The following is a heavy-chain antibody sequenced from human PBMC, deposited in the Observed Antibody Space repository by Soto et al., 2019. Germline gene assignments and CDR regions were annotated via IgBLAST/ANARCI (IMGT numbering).Heavy chain of an antibody. V-gene: IGHV3-23*01. Sequence: GGSLRLSCAASGFKFSNYAMSWVRQAPGTGLEWVSLISATGGGTYYADSVKGRFTISRDNSHNTLYLQVHSLTAEDTAVYYSEKDPRAGGNSASYFDFWGQGAQVTVS. CDR1: GFKFSNYA. D-gene: IGHD3-16*01. CDR2: ISATGGGT. CDR3: EKDPRAGGNSASYFDF. J-gene: IGHJ4*02.